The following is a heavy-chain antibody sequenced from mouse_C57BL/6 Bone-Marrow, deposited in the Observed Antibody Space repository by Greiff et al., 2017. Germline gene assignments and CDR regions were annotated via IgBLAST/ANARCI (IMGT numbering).Heavy chain of an antibody. J-gene: IGHJ4*01. CDR3: ARGAITTGGYYYAMDY. CDR2: IYPRDGST. D-gene: IGHD2-4*01. V-gene: IGHV1-78*01. Sequence: VQLQESDAELAKPGASVKISCKVSGYTFTDHTIHWMKQRPEQGLEWIGYIYPRDGSTKYNEKFKGKATLTADKSSSTAYMQLNSLTSEDSAVYFCARGAITTGGYYYAMDYWGQGTSVTVSS. CDR1: GYTFTDHT.